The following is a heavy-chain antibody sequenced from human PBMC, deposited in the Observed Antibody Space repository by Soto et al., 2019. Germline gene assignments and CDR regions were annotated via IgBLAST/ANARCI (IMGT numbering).Heavy chain of an antibody. V-gene: IGHV5-51*01. J-gene: IGHJ4*02. D-gene: IGHD6-13*01. CDR3: ARSPRSRPYFDV. Sequence: PEESLTISCQYSGYTFSNFWIVWVLQLPGQGLEWMGIIYPGDHETRYSPSFLGKVTISAEKSINTAYLQWSSLEASDSAFYFCARSPRSRPYFDVWGQGAMVTVSS. CDR1: GYTFSNFW. CDR2: IYPGDHET.